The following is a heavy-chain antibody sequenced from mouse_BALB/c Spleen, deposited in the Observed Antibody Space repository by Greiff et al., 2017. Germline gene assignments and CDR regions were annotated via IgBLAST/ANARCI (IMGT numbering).Heavy chain of an antibody. CDR1: GFTFNDSY. V-gene: IGHV14-3*02. D-gene: IGHD1-2*01. CDR2: IDPANGNT. CDR3: AREETARLYAMDY. Sequence: EVKLMESGAELVKPGASVKLSCTASGFTFNDSYMHWVKQRPEQGLEWIGRIDPANGNTKYDPKFQGKATITADTSSNTDYLQLSSLTSEDTAVYYCAREETARLYAMDYWGQGTSVTVSS. J-gene: IGHJ4*01.